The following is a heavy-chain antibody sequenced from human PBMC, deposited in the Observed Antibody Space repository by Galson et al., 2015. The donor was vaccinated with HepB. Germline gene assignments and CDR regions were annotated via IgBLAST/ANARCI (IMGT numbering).Heavy chain of an antibody. CDR1: GYTFTSYG. Sequence: SVKVSCKASGYTFTSYGISWVRQAPGQGLEWMGWISAYNGNTNYAQKLQGRVTMTTDTSTSTAYMELRSLRSDDTAVYYCARDISVMTTFHLQHWGQGTLVTVSS. V-gene: IGHV1-18*01. CDR2: ISAYNGNT. CDR3: ARDISVMTTFHLQH. D-gene: IGHD4-11*01. J-gene: IGHJ1*01.